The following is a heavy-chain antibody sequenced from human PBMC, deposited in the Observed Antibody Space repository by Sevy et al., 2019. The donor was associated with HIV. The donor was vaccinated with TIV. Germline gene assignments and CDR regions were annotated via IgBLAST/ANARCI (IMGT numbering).Heavy chain of an antibody. CDR3: ARDTPATMIRGIDP. V-gene: IGHV4-4*07. CDR2: IYTSGST. Sequence: SETLSLTCTVSGGSISSYYWSWIRQPAGKGLEWIGRIYTSGSTNYNPSLKSRVTMSVDKSKNQFSLKLSSVTAADTAVYYCARDTPATMIRGIDPWGQGTLVTVSS. J-gene: IGHJ5*02. CDR1: GGSISSYY. D-gene: IGHD3-10*01.